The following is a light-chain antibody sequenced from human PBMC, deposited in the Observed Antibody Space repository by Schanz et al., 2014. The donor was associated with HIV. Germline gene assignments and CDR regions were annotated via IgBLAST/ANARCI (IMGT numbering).Light chain of an antibody. CDR1: QTVTNNF. CDR3: QQYGSLPWT. V-gene: IGKV3-20*01. CDR2: GAS. J-gene: IGKJ1*01. Sequence: EIVLTQSPDTLSLSPGERATLSCRASQTVTNNFFAWYQQKPGQSPRLVIYGASSRATGIPDRFSASGSGADSTLTISRVEPEDYAVYYCQQYGSLPWTFGQGTKVEVK.